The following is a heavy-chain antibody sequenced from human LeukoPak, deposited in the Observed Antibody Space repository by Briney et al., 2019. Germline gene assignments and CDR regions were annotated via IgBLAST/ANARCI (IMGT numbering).Heavy chain of an antibody. J-gene: IGHJ3*02. CDR1: GFTFDDYA. D-gene: IGHD5-24*01. Sequence: SLRLSCAASGFTFDDYAMHWVRQAPGKGLEWVSGFSWNSGSIGYADSVKGRFTISRDNAKNSLYLQMNSLRAEDMALYYCAKDTGVDGYTGAFDIWGQGTMVTVSS. CDR2: FSWNSGSI. CDR3: AKDTGVDGYTGAFDI. V-gene: IGHV3-9*03.